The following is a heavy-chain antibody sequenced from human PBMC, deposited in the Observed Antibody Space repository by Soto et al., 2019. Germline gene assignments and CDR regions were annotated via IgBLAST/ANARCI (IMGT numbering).Heavy chain of an antibody. Sequence: GGSLRLSCAASGFNFRSYAMSWVRQAPGRGLEWVSGISGSGGNTYYADTVKGRFTISRDNSKNTVFLQMNTLRDEDSAVYYCAKGNGDTWWFDPWGLGTLVTVSS. CDR2: ISGSGGNT. V-gene: IGHV3-23*01. D-gene: IGHD5-18*01. J-gene: IGHJ5*02. CDR1: GFNFRSYA. CDR3: AKGNGDTWWFDP.